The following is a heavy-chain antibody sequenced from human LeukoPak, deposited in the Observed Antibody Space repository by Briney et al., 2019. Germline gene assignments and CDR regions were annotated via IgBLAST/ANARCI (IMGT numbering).Heavy chain of an antibody. Sequence: SQTLSLTCAISGDILSSNSVAWSWIRQSPSRGLEWLGRTYYKSKWYKDYAVSVKSRITINPDTCKNQFSLQFKSVTPEDTAVYYCARDHDSRDDAFDIWGQGTMVSVCS. J-gene: IGHJ3*02. CDR3: ARDHDSRDDAFDI. CDR1: GDILSSNSVA. CDR2: TYYKSKWYK. D-gene: IGHD3-22*01. V-gene: IGHV6-1*01.